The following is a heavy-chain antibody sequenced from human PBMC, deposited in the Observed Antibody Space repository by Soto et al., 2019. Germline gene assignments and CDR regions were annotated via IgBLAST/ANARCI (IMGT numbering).Heavy chain of an antibody. J-gene: IGHJ6*02. CDR3: AGSITGTNRYYYYYGMDV. V-gene: IGHV4-31*03. CDR1: GGSISRGGYY. Sequence: SDTLSLTCTVSGGSISRGGYYWSWIRQHPGKGLEWIGYIYYSGSTYYNPSLKSRVTISVDTSKNQFSLKLSSVTAADTAVYYCAGSITGTNRYYYYYGMDVWGQGTTVTVSS. CDR2: IYYSGST. D-gene: IGHD1-20*01.